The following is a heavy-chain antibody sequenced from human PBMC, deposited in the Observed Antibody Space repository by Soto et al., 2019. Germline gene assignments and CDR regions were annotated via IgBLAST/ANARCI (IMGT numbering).Heavy chain of an antibody. Sequence: PGESLKISCAASGFSFSYSAMHWVRQAPGERLEWVAIIWYDGSNKYYADSVKGRFIISRDNSDNTLYLQMNSLRAEDTAVYYCATRGGLLRYFDWSSGSDAFDIWGQGTMVTV. CDR1: GFSFSYSA. J-gene: IGHJ3*02. CDR3: ATRGGLLRYFDWSSGSDAFDI. D-gene: IGHD3-9*01. CDR2: IWYDGSNK. V-gene: IGHV3-33*03.